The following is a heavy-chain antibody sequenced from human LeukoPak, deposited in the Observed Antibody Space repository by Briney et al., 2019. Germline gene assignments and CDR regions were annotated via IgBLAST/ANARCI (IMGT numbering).Heavy chain of an antibody. J-gene: IGHJ4*02. CDR1: GFTFSSYA. Sequence: GGSLRLSCAASGFTFSSYAMSWVRQAPGKGLEWVSAISGSGGSTYYADSVKGRFTISRDNSKNTLYLQMNSLRAEDAAVYYCAKVYYGSGSYYNGPDYWGQGTLVTVSS. D-gene: IGHD3-10*01. CDR3: AKVYYGSGSYYNGPDY. V-gene: IGHV3-23*01. CDR2: ISGSGGST.